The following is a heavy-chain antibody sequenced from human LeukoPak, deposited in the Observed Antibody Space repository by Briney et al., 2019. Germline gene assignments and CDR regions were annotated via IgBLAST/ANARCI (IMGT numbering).Heavy chain of an antibody. Sequence: GGSLRLSCAASGFTFSSYVMHWVRQAPGKGLEWVAIISYDGSNEYYADSVKGRFTISRDNSKNTLYLQMNSLRAADTAVYYCATDKGTSYLSSFDYWGRGTLVTVSS. CDR2: ISYDGSNE. CDR1: GFTFSSYV. J-gene: IGHJ4*02. V-gene: IGHV3-30*04. CDR3: ATDKGTSYLSSFDY. D-gene: IGHD6-6*01.